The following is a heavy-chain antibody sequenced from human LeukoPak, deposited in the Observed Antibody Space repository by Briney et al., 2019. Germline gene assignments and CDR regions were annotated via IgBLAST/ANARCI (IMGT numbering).Heavy chain of an antibody. Sequence: ASVKVSCKASGGTFSSYAISWVRQAPGQGLEWMGRINPNSGGTDYAQKFQGRVTMTRDTAISTADMELSRLRSDDTAVYYCAIILRYCSSTSCYGSDPWGQGTLVTVSS. J-gene: IGHJ5*02. CDR3: AIILRYCSSTSCYGSDP. V-gene: IGHV1-2*06. CDR1: GGTFSSYA. CDR2: INPNSGGT. D-gene: IGHD2-2*01.